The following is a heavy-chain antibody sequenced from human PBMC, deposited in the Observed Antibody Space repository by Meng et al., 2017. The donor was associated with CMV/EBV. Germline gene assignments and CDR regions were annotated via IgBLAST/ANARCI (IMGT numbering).Heavy chain of an antibody. D-gene: IGHD3-3*01. CDR2: IYTSGST. CDR1: GGFISSYY. V-gene: IGHV4-4*07. Sequence: VPLQESGPGLVQPLEILSLPCTVSGGFISSYYWSWIRQPAGKGLEWIGRIYTSGSTNYNPSLKSRVTISVDTSKNQFSLKLSSVTAADTAVYYCARGSRRLPRFNWFDPWGQGTLVTVSS. J-gene: IGHJ5*02. CDR3: ARGSRRLPRFNWFDP.